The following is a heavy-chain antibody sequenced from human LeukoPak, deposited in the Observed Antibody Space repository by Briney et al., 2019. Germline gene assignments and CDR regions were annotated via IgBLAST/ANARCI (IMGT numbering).Heavy chain of an antibody. CDR2: IGNDGGGT. Sequence: LEWVSAIGNDGGGTNYADFVKGRFTISRDNSKNTLFLQMNSLRAEDTALYYCAKGTSGYFVDLWGQGTLVTVSS. CDR3: AKGTSGYFVDL. J-gene: IGHJ5*02. V-gene: IGHV3-23*01. D-gene: IGHD3-22*01.